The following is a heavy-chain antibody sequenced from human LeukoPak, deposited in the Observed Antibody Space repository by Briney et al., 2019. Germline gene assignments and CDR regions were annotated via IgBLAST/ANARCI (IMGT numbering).Heavy chain of an antibody. CDR1: GGTFSSYA. CDR3: ARQYCSGGSCFFDY. Sequence: ASVKVSCKASGGTFSSYAISWVRQAPGQGLEWMGRIIPIFGTANYAQKFQGRVTITTDESTSTAYMELSSLRSEDTAVYYCARQYCSGGSCFFDYWGQGTLVTVSS. D-gene: IGHD2-15*01. CDR2: IIPIFGTA. V-gene: IGHV1-69*05. J-gene: IGHJ4*02.